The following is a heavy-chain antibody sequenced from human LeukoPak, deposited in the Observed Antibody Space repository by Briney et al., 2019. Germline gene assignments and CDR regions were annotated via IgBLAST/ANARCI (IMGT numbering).Heavy chain of an antibody. CDR1: GGSISSYY. J-gene: IGHJ4*02. D-gene: IGHD6-6*01. CDR3: ARGRIAAFDY. CDR2: IYTSGST. V-gene: IGHV4-4*07. Sequence: PSETLSLTCTVSGGSISSYYWSWIRQPAGKGLEWIGRIYTSGSTNYNPSLKSRVSISVDKSKNQFSLKLSSVTAADTAVYHCARGRIAAFDYWGQGTLVTVSS.